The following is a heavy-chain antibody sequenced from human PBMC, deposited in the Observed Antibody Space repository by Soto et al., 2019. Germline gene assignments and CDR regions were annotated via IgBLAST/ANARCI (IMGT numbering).Heavy chain of an antibody. CDR2: IDHSGYT. D-gene: IGHD3-3*01. CDR1: GVSFSCYY. CDR3: ARVRDWFDP. V-gene: IGHV4-34*01. J-gene: IGHJ5*02. Sequence: PSETLFLTCAVYGVSFSCYYWNWIRPPPGKGLEWIGEIDHSGYTNYNPSLKSRVTISVDTSKNQFSLRLTSVTAADTAVYYCARVRDWFDPWGQGTLVNVSS.